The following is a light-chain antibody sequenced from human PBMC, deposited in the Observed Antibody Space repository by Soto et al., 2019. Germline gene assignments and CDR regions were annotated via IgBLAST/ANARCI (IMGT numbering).Light chain of an antibody. CDR3: CLYIGATTYV. V-gene: IGLV2-14*01. CDR2: EVN. Sequence: QSVLTQPASVSGSPGQSITISCTGTSSDIASYKFVSWFQHHPGKAPKLLIYEVNNRPSGISNRFSGSKSGNTASLTISGLQPEDEANYFCCLYIGATTYVFGTGTKLTVL. CDR1: SSDIASYKF. J-gene: IGLJ1*01.